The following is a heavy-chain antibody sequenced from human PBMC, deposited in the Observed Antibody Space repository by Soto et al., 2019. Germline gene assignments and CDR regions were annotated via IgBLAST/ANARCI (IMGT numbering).Heavy chain of an antibody. CDR3: TRLGPKLYYYYGMDV. V-gene: IGHV1-69*12. D-gene: IGHD1-26*01. Sequence: QVQLVQSGAEVKKPGSSVKVSCKASGGTFSSYAISWVRQAPGQGLEWMGGIIPSFGTANYAQKFQGRVTITADESTSTAYMELGSLRSEGTAVYYCTRLGPKLYYYYGMDVWGQGTTVTVS. J-gene: IGHJ6*02. CDR1: GGTFSSYA. CDR2: IIPSFGTA.